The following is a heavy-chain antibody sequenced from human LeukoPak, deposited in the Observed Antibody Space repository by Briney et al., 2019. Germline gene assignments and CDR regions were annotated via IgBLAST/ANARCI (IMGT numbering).Heavy chain of an antibody. V-gene: IGHV4-39*07. CDR2: ISYSGTT. J-gene: IGHJ5*01. D-gene: IGHD2-15*01. CDR1: GDSIRSSSYY. Sequence: SETLSLTCTVSGDSIRSSSYYWGWSRQPPGKGLEWIGSISYSGTTYFNPSLQSRVIISVDTSKNQFSLKLISVTVADTAVYYCARGYSVDSWGQGTLVTVSS. CDR3: ARGYSVDS.